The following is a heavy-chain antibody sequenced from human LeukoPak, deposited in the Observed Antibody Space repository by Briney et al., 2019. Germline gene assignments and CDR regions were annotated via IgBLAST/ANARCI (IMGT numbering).Heavy chain of an antibody. CDR2: IDASEAYT. CDR1: GYSFTSYW. V-gene: IGHV5-10-1*01. CDR3: ARHDTGMVWWLLN. D-gene: IGHD5-12*01. J-gene: IGHJ4*02. Sequence: GESLRISRKGSGYSFTSYWISWVRQMPGKGLEWMWRIDASEAYTNYSPSFQGHVTISADKYISTAYLQWSSLKASDTAMYYCARHDTGMVWWLLNWGQGTLVTVSS.